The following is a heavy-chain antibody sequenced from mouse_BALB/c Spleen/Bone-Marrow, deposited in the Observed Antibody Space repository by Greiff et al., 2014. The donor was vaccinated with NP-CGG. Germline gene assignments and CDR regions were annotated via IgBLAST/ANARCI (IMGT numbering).Heavy chain of an antibody. J-gene: IGHJ2*01. CDR3: AKANWAPFDY. CDR2: IWGDGST. D-gene: IGHD4-1*01. Sequence: QVQLQQSGPGLGAPSQSLSITCTVSGVSLTSYGVSWGRQPPGKGLEWLGVIWGDGSTNYHSALISRLSISKDNSKSQIFLKLNSLQTDDTATYYCAKANWAPFDYWGQGTTLTVSS. V-gene: IGHV2-3*01. CDR1: GVSLTSYG.